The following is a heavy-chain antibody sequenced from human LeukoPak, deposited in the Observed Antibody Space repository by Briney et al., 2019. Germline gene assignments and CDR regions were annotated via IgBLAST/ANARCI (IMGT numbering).Heavy chain of an antibody. V-gene: IGHV3-33*01. Sequence: GRSLRLSCAASGFTFSSYGMHWVRQAPGKGLEWVAVIWYDGSNKYYADSVKGRFTISRDNSKNTLYLQMNSLRAEDTAVYYCARGPEATYDFWSGYCLNAWGQGTLVTVSS. D-gene: IGHD3-3*01. CDR3: ARGPEATYDFWSGYCLNA. CDR2: IWYDGSNK. CDR1: GFTFSSYG. J-gene: IGHJ4*02.